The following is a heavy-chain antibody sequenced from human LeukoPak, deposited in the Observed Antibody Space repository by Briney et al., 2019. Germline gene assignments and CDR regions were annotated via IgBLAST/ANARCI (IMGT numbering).Heavy chain of an antibody. CDR3: ARVVGSTSWFDS. V-gene: IGHV4-31*03. J-gene: IGHJ5*01. CDR2: TYYSGNT. Sequence: SQTLSLTCTVSGDFIIGAPYYWSWVRQHPGKGLEWIACTYYSGNTYYNPSLKSRVNLSVDTSNNQFSLNLTSVTAADTAVYYCARVVGSTSWFDSWGQGTRVTVSS. CDR1: GDFIIGAPYY. D-gene: IGHD2-2*01.